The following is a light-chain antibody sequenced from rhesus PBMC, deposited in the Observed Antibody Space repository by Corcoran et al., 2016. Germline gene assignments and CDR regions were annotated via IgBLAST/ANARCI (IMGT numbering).Light chain of an antibody. CDR3: QHGYGTPYS. CDR1: ENVNNY. V-gene: IGKV1-74*01. J-gene: IGKJ2*01. CDR2: KDS. Sequence: DIQMTQSPSSLSASVGDRVTITCRASENVNNYLNWYQQKPGKAPKLLIYKDSTLQRGVPSRFSGSGSGTDYTFTISSLQPEDVATYYCQHGYGTPYSFGQGTKVEIK.